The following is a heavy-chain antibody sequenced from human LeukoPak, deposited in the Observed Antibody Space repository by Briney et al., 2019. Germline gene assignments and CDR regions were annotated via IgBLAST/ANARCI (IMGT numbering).Heavy chain of an antibody. D-gene: IGHD5-18*01. V-gene: IGHV4-34*01. J-gene: IGHJ4*02. CDR2: VNHSGST. CDR1: GGSFSDYY. Sequence: TSETLSLTCAVYGGSFSDYYWSWIRQPPGEGLEWIGEVNHSGSTNYNPSLKSRVTISVDTSKNQFSLKLSSVTAADTAVYYCARGGYSYGYGYWGQGNLVSVSS. CDR3: ARGGYSYGYGY.